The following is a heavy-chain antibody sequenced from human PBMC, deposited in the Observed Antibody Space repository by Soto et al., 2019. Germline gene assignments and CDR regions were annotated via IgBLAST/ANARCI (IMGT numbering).Heavy chain of an antibody. D-gene: IGHD6-13*01. Sequence: GGSLRLSCAASGFTFSSYAMTWVRQAPGKGLEWVSAITRSGIDTNYLDSVKGRFTISRDNSKNTLYLQMNSLRVEDTALYYCAKADYSYSWAPGDYWGQGTLVTVSS. CDR3: AKADYSYSWAPGDY. J-gene: IGHJ4*02. CDR1: GFTFSSYA. CDR2: ITRSGIDT. V-gene: IGHV3-23*01.